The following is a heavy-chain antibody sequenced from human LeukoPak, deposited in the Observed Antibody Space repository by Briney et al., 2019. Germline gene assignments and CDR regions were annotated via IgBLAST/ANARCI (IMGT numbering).Heavy chain of an antibody. V-gene: IGHV3-23*01. Sequence: GGSLRLSCAASGFIFSDYYMSWIRQAPGKGLEWVSAISGSGGSTYYADSVKGRFTISRDNSKNTLYLQMNSLRAEDTAVYYCARDLGNVTMVRGVIITYLGWFDPWGQGTLVTVSS. D-gene: IGHD3-10*01. CDR1: GFIFSDYY. J-gene: IGHJ5*02. CDR2: ISGSGGST. CDR3: ARDLGNVTMVRGVIITYLGWFDP.